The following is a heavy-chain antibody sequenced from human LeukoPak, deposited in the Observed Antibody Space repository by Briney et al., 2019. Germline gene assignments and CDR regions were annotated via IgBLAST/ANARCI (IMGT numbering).Heavy chain of an antibody. D-gene: IGHD4-17*01. J-gene: IGHJ4*02. Sequence: GGSLRLSCAASGFTFSSYWMSWVRQAPGKGLEWVANIKQDGSEKYYVDSVKGRFTISRDNAKNSLYLQVNSLRAEDTAVYYCAREGTVTLYYFDYWGQGTLVTVSS. V-gene: IGHV3-7*01. CDR3: AREGTVTLYYFDY. CDR2: IKQDGSEK. CDR1: GFTFSSYW.